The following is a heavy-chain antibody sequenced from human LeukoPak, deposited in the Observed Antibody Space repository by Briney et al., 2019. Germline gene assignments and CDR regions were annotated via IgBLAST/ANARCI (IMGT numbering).Heavy chain of an antibody. CDR2: IIPIFGTA. Sequence: GASVTVSCTASGGTFSSYAISWVRQAPGQGLEWMGGIIPIFGTANYAQKFQGRVTITADESTSTAYMELSSLRSEDTAVYYCARAFHYYGSGSPLGYFDYWGQGTLVTVSS. D-gene: IGHD3-10*01. J-gene: IGHJ4*02. V-gene: IGHV1-69*13. CDR3: ARAFHYYGSGSPLGYFDY. CDR1: GGTFSSYA.